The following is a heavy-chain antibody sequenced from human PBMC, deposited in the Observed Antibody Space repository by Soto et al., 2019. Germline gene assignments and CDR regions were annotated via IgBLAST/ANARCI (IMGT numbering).Heavy chain of an antibody. Sequence: XESLSLSCAASGFTFSSYERNWVRQAPGKGLEWVSYISSSGSTIYYADSVKGRFTISRDNAKNSLYLQMNSLRAEDTAVYYCARCLPLLGMDVWGQGTTVTVSS. J-gene: IGHJ6*02. CDR1: GFTFSSYE. CDR3: ARCLPLLGMDV. V-gene: IGHV3-48*03. CDR2: ISSSGSTI.